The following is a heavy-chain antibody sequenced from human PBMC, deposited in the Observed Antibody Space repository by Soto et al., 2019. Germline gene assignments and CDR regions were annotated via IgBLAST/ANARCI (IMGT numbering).Heavy chain of an antibody. CDR2: IFYSGSS. Sequence: SETLSLTCTVSGCSISSSSFYWGWIRQPPGKGLEWIGIIFYSGSSYYNPSLKSRVTISVDTSKNQFSLKLSSVTAADTAVYYCARAHCSSNSCYHFDHWGQGTLVTVSS. V-gene: IGHV4-39*01. CDR1: GCSISSSSFY. CDR3: ARAHCSSNSCYHFDH. D-gene: IGHD2-2*01. J-gene: IGHJ4*02.